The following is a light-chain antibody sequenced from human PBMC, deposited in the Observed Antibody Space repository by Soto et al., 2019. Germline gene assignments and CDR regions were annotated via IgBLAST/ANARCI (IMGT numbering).Light chain of an antibody. V-gene: IGKV1-5*01. CDR3: QQYSSYWT. J-gene: IGKJ1*01. Sequence: IQMTQSPSTLSASVGDRVTITCRASRGISTLLAWYQQKPGKAPKLLIYDASSLESGVPSRFSGSGSGTEFTLTISSLQPDDFATYYCQQYSSYWTFGQGTKVDIK. CDR2: DAS. CDR1: RGISTL.